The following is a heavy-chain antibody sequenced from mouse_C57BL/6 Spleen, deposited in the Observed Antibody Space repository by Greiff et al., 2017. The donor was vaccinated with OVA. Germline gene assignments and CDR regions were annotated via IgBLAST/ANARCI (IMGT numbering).Heavy chain of an antibody. D-gene: IGHD4-1*01. CDR3: ARGGELTGTTWFAY. CDR2: ISDGGSYT. Sequence: EVQLVESGGGLVKPGGSLKLSCAASGFTLSSYAMSWVRQTPEKRLEWVATISDGGSYTYYPDNVKGRFTISRDNAKNKLYLQMSHLKSEDTAMYYCARGGELTGTTWFAYWGQGTLVTVSA. CDR1: GFTLSSYA. J-gene: IGHJ3*01. V-gene: IGHV5-4*01.